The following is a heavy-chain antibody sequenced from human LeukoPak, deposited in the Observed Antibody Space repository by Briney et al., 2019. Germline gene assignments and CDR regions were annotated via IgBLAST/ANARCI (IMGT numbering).Heavy chain of an antibody. D-gene: IGHD6-19*01. CDR3: ERDTSSGWYQEYFQH. V-gene: IGHV3-30*03. CDR1: GFTFSSYG. CDR2: ISYDGSNK. Sequence: GGSLRLSCAASGFTFSSYGMHWVRQAPGKGLEWVAVISYDGSNKYYADSVKGRFTISRDNSKNTLYLQMNSLRAEDTAVYYCERDTSSGWYQEYFQHWGQGTLVTVSS. J-gene: IGHJ1*01.